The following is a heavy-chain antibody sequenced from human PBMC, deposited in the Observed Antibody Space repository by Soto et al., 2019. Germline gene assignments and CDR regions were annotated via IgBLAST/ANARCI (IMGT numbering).Heavy chain of an antibody. J-gene: IGHJ4*02. CDR2: IWYDGSHT. D-gene: IGHD3-10*01. CDR3: AGMGGWTVRHSDPYLDY. V-gene: IGHV3-33*01. CDR1: GFTFSSYG. Sequence: QVQLVESGGGVVQPGGSLRLSCATSGFTFSSYGLHWVRQAPGKGLEWVALIWYDGSHTYYADSVKGRLTISRDDSKSTLYLQMDSLRDEDTAVYSCAGMGGWTVRHSDPYLDYWGQGTLVAVSS.